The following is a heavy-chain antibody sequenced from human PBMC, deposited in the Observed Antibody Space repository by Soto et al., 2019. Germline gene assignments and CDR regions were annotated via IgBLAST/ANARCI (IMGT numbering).Heavy chain of an antibody. CDR3: ACLGGDPYYFDY. CDR1: GGSISSGGYS. J-gene: IGHJ4*02. Sequence: PSETLSLTCDVSGGSISSGGYSWSWIRQPPGKGLEWIGYIYHSGSTYYNPSLKSRVTISVDRSKNQFSLKLSSVTAADTAVYYCACLGGDPYYFDYWGQGTLVTVSS. D-gene: IGHD2-21*02. V-gene: IGHV4-30-2*01. CDR2: IYHSGST.